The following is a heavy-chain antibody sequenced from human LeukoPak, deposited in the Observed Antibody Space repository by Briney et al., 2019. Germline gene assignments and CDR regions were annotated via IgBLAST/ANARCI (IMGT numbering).Heavy chain of an antibody. CDR1: GASITSDTYY. CDR2: IYYSGTP. D-gene: IGHD3-10*01. CDR3: ARRHSGSGYYPYYFDH. J-gene: IGHJ4*02. V-gene: IGHV4-39*01. Sequence: SETLSLTCTVFGASITSDTYYWGWIRQSPGKGLEWIGNIYYSGTPFYNPSLKSRVTLSVDTSKNQFSLRVNSVTVADTAVYYCARRHSGSGYYPYYFDHWGQGTLVTVSS.